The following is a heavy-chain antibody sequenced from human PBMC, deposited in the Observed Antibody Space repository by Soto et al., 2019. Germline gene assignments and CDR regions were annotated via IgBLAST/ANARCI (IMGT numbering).Heavy chain of an antibody. J-gene: IGHJ4*02. CDR3: ARGAAAGTFY. Sequence: GGSRRLSCAASGFTFSSYWMHGVRQAPGKGLVWVSRISIDGSSTSYADSVKGRFTISRDNAMDTLYLQMNSLRAEDTAVYYCARGAAAGTFYRGQGA. CDR2: ISIDGSST. D-gene: IGHD6-13*01. V-gene: IGHV3-74*01. CDR1: GFTFSSYW.